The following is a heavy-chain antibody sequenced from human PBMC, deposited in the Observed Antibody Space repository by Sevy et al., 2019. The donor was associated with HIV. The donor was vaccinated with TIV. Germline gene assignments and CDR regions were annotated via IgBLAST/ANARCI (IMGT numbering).Heavy chain of an antibody. V-gene: IGHV1-2*02. Sequence: ASVKVSCKASGYTFTGYYMHWVRQAPGQGPEWMGWINPNSGGTNYARKFQGRVTMTTATSISTAYMELSRLRSDDTAVYYCARITTRFTAGGDFQHWGQGTLVTVSS. CDR1: GYTFTGYY. CDR3: ARITTRFTAGGDFQH. J-gene: IGHJ1*01. CDR2: INPNSGGT. D-gene: IGHD3-9*01.